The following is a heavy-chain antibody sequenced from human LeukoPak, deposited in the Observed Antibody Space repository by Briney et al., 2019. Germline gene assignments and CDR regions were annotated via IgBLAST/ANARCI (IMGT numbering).Heavy chain of an antibody. Sequence: PGGSLRLSCAASGFTFSSCAMTWVRQAPGKGLEWVSTISGTGVTTFYADSVRGRFTISRDNSKNTLYLQMSSLRAEDTAVYYCATHYDTSGYHYFDFRGQGTLVTVSS. CDR2: ISGTGVTT. J-gene: IGHJ4*02. V-gene: IGHV3-23*01. CDR3: ATHYDTSGYHYFDF. D-gene: IGHD3-22*01. CDR1: GFTFSSCA.